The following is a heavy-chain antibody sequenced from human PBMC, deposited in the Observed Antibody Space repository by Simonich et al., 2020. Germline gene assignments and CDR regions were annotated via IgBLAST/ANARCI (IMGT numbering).Heavy chain of an antibody. D-gene: IGHD2-8*01. V-gene: IGHV1-8*03. CDR1: GYTFTSYD. CDR3: ARSRYCTNGVCYNWFDP. J-gene: IGHJ5*02. Sequence: QVQLVQSGAEVKKPGASVKVSCKASGYTFTSYDINWVRQATGKGLEWMGWMNPNRGNPDYAQKFQGGVTITRYTSISTAYMELSSLRSEDTAVYYCARSRYCTNGVCYNWFDPWGQGTLVTVSS. CDR2: MNPNRGNP.